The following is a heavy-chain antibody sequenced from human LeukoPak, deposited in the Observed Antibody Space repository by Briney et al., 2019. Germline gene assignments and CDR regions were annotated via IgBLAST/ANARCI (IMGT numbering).Heavy chain of an antibody. Sequence: GSLRLSCTASGFAFPTYAMTWVRQAPGKGLEWVSAVTGSSSYTYYADSVKGRFTISRDNFKNMLYLEMNSLRVEDTARYYCAKDRSSTTSCSNYWGRGTPVTVSS. CDR2: VTGSSSYT. CDR1: GFAFPTYA. CDR3: AKDRSSTTSCSNY. J-gene: IGHJ4*02. D-gene: IGHD2-2*01. V-gene: IGHV3-23*01.